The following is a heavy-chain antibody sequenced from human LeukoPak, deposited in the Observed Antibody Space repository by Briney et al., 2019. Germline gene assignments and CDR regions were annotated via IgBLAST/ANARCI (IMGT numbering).Heavy chain of an antibody. CDR1: GFTFSSYA. CDR2: ISGSGGST. D-gene: IGHD3-22*01. CDR3: AREPNYYDSSDDY. J-gene: IGHJ4*02. V-gene: IGHV3-23*01. Sequence: GGSLRLSCAASGFTFSSYAMSWVRQAPGKGLEWVSAISGSGGSTYYADSVKGRFTISRDNAKNSLYLQMNSLRAEDTAVYYCAREPNYYDSSDDYWGQGTLVTVSS.